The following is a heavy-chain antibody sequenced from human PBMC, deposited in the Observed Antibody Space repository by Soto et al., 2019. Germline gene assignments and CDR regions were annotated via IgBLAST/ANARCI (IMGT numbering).Heavy chain of an antibody. D-gene: IGHD2-2*01. CDR2: ISSSSSSI. CDR3: ARGYCRGTNCYSEYFQY. Sequence: EVQLVESGGGLVQPGGSLRLSCEASGFTFGHYEMNWVRQSPGQGLEWVSYISSSSSSIFYADSVKGRFTVSRDNAKNSLYLQMNRVRVEDTAVYYCARGYCRGTNCYSEYFQYWGQGSLVTVSS. V-gene: IGHV3-48*03. J-gene: IGHJ1*01. CDR1: GFTFGHYE.